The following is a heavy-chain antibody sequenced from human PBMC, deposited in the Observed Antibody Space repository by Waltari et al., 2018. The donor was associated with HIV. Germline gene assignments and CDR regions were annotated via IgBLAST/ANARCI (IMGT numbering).Heavy chain of an antibody. D-gene: IGHD2-15*01. Sequence: QVQLVQSGAEVKKPGDSVKVSCTASRFTFTAYYVHWVRQAPGQGLEWMGWINPKSGVTHFAQNFQGRINMTRDTSIKTAYLELSRLQSDDTAVYYCARDWWQLPSGGYFFDYWGQGTLVTVSS. V-gene: IGHV1-2*02. J-gene: IGHJ4*02. CDR2: INPKSGVT. CDR1: RFTFTAYY. CDR3: ARDWWQLPSGGYFFDY.